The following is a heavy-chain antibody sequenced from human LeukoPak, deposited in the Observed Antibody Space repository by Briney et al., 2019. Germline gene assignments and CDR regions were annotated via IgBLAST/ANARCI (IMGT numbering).Heavy chain of an antibody. CDR2: IYYSGST. CDR3: ATRRIAVAAPFDY. D-gene: IGHD6-19*01. CDR1: GASITSYY. J-gene: IGHJ4*02. Sequence: SETLSLTCAVSGASITSYYWSWIRQPPGKGLEWIGYIYYSGSTNYNPSLKSRVTMSVDTSKNEFSLKLSSVTTADTSVYYCATRRIAVAAPFDYWGQGTLVTVSS. V-gene: IGHV4-59*01.